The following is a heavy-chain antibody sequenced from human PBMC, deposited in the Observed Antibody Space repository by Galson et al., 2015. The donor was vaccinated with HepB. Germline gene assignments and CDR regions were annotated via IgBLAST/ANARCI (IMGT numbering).Heavy chain of an antibody. Sequence: SVKVSCKASGGTFSSYAISWVRQAPGQGLEWMGGIIPIFGTANYAQKFQGRVTITADESTSTAYMELSSLRSEDTAVYYCARGKMVVAAVYWYFDLWGRGTLVTVSS. D-gene: IGHD2-15*01. J-gene: IGHJ2*01. CDR1: GGTFSSYA. CDR3: ARGKMVVAAVYWYFDL. V-gene: IGHV1-69*13. CDR2: IIPIFGTA.